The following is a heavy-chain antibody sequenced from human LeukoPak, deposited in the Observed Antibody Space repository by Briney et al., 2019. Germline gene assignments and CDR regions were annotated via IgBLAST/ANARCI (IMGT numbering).Heavy chain of an antibody. CDR2: IYPGDSDT. CDR1: GYSFTSYW. J-gene: IGHJ4*02. Sequence: GESLKISCKGSGYSFTSYWIGWVRQMPGKGLEGMGIIYPGDSDTRYSPSFEGQVTISADKCSSTSYLQWSSLKASDTAMYYCARRKWLGRTSHFDYWGQGTLVTVSS. V-gene: IGHV5-51*01. CDR3: ARRKWLGRTSHFDY. D-gene: IGHD3-22*01.